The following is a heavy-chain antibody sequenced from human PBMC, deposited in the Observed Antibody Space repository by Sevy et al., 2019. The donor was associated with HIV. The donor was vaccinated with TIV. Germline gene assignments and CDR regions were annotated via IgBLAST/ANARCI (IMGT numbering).Heavy chain of an antibody. J-gene: IGHJ4*02. Sequence: GGSLRLSCAASRFTFSDYYMSWIRQAPGKGLEWVSYISSGGTTMYYADSLKGRFTISRDNAKNSLYLQMNSLRAEDTAVYYCARVRYNYGSYYFDDWGQGTLVTVSS. CDR2: ISSGGTTM. CDR1: RFTFSDYY. V-gene: IGHV3-11*01. D-gene: IGHD1-1*01. CDR3: ARVRYNYGSYYFDD.